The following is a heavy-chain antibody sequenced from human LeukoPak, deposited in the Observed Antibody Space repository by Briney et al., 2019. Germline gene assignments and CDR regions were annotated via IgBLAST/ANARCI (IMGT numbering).Heavy chain of an antibody. CDR2: ISNSSNTI. Sequence: GGSLRLSCAASGFTFSTYSMNWVRQAPGKGLEWISYISNSSNTIYYADSVKGRFTISRDNAKNSLFLQMNSLRVEDTAVYYCATTEFLDHWGQGTLVTVSS. J-gene: IGHJ4*02. CDR3: ATTEFLDH. CDR1: GFTFSTYS. D-gene: IGHD3-10*01. V-gene: IGHV3-48*01.